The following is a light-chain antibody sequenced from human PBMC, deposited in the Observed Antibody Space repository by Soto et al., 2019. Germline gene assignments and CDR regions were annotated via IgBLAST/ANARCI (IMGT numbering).Light chain of an antibody. Sequence: DIPMTQSPSTLSASVGDRVTITCRASQSINIWLAWYQQKPGKAPKLLIYKASNLEGGVPSRFSGSGSGTEFTLTISSLQPDDFATYYCQQYNSYSRTFGQGTKVEIK. CDR2: KAS. CDR3: QQYNSYSRT. V-gene: IGKV1-5*03. J-gene: IGKJ1*01. CDR1: QSINIW.